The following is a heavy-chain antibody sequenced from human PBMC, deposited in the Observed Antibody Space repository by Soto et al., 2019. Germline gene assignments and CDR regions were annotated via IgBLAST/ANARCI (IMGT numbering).Heavy chain of an antibody. CDR2: IYYSGST. V-gene: IGHV4-39*01. J-gene: IGHJ6*02. D-gene: IGHD3-22*01. CDR1: GGSISSSSYY. CDR3: ARQTIVVVVADKNYYDSSGYHYYYYGMDV. Sequence: SETLSLTCTVSGGSISSSSYYWGWIRQPPGKGLEWIGSIYYSGSTYYNPSLKSRVTISVDTSKNQFSLKLSSVTAADTAVYYCARQTIVVVVADKNYYDSSGYHYYYYGMDVWGQGTTVTVSS.